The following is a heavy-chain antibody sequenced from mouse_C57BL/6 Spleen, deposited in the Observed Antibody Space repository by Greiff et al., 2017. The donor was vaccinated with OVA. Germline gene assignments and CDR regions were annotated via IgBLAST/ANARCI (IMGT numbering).Heavy chain of an antibody. CDR3: ARSRELGRAWFAY. V-gene: IGHV1-82*01. CDR2: IYPGDGDT. D-gene: IGHD4-1*01. Sequence: QVHVKQSGPELVKPGASVKISCKASGYAFSSSWMHWVKQRPGKGLEWIGRIYPGDGDTNYNGQSKGKATLTADKSASTAYMQLSSLTSEDSAVYVGARSRELGRAWFAYWGQGTLVTVSA. CDR1: GYAFSSSW. J-gene: IGHJ3*01.